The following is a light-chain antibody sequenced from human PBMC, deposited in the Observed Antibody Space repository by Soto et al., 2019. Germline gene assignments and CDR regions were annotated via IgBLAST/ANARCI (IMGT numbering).Light chain of an antibody. V-gene: IGLV2-14*01. CDR2: EVS. CDR3: SSYTSTSTPWV. J-gene: IGLJ1*01. Sequence: QSALTQPASVSGSPGQSITISCTGTSSDVGGYNYVSWYQLHPGKAPKLIIYEVSHRPSGASNHFSGYKSGNTASLTISGLQAEDEADYYCSSYTSTSTPWVFGTGTKVT. CDR1: SSDVGGYNY.